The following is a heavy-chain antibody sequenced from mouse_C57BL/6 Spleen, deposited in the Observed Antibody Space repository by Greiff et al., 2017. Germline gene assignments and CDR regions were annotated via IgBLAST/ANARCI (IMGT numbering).Heavy chain of an antibody. Sequence: VQLQQSGPELVKPGASVKLSCKASGYTFPSYDINWVKQRPGQGLEWIGWIYPRDGSTKYNEKFKGKATLTVDTSSSTAYIELHSLTSEDSAVYFWAKTTTVVAEGLDYWGQGTTLKVSS. J-gene: IGHJ2*01. V-gene: IGHV1-85*01. CDR3: AKTTTVVAEGLDY. CDR1: GYTFPSYD. D-gene: IGHD1-1*01. CDR2: IYPRDGST.